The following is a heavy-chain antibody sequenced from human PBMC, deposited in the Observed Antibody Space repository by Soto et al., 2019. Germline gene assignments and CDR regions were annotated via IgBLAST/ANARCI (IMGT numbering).Heavy chain of an antibody. CDR3: AKDIGGAPQDEYGPGP. J-gene: IGHJ5*02. Sequence: PGGSLRISFAACGFTVSSYAMHWVRQAPGKGLEWVAVISYDGSNKYYADSVKGRFTISRDNSKNTLYLQMNSLRAEDTAVYYCAKDIGGAPQDEYGPGPWGQGTLVTVSS. CDR2: ISYDGSNK. CDR1: GFTVSSYA. V-gene: IGHV3-30-3*01. D-gene: IGHD1-26*01.